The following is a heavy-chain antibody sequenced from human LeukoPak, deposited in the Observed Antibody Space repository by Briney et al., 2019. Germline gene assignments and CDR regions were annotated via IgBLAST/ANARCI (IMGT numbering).Heavy chain of an antibody. V-gene: IGHV4-59*01. CDR2: IYYSGST. J-gene: IGHJ4*02. CDR1: GGSISTYF. CDR3: ARVSRGNSVGGDY. Sequence: SETLSLTCTVSGGSISTYFWSWIRQPPGKGLEWIGYIYYSGSTNYNPSLKSRVNISLDTSKNQFSLKLSSVTAADTAMYYCARVSRGNSVGGDYWGQGTLVTVSS. D-gene: IGHD4-23*01.